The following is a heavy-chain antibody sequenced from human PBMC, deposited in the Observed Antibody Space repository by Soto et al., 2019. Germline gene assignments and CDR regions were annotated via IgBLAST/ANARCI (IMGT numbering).Heavy chain of an antibody. CDR3: ARERSAAGTGWFDP. Sequence: QVQLVQSGAEVKKPGASVKVSCKASGYTFTSYDINWVRQATGQGLEWMGWMNPNSGNTGYAQKFQGRVTMTRNTYISTAYMELSRLRSEDTAVYYCARERSAAGTGWFDPWGQGTLVTVSS. CDR2: MNPNSGNT. CDR1: GYTFTSYD. D-gene: IGHD6-13*01. J-gene: IGHJ5*02. V-gene: IGHV1-8*01.